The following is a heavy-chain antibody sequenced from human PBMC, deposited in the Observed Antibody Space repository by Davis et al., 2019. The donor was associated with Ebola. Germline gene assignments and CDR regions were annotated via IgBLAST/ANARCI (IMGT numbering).Heavy chain of an antibody. CDR2: IWYDGSNK. Sequence: GESLKISCAASGFTFSSYGLHWVRQAPGKGLEWVAVIWYDGSNKYYADSVKGRFTISRDNSKNTLYLQMNSLRAEDPAVYYCARDRVEMATVSLDYWGQGTLVTVSS. J-gene: IGHJ4*02. V-gene: IGHV3-33*01. D-gene: IGHD5-24*01. CDR3: ARDRVEMATVSLDY. CDR1: GFTFSSYG.